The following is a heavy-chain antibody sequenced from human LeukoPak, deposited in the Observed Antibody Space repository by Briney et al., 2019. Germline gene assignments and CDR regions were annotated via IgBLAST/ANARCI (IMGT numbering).Heavy chain of an antibody. CDR1: GYRFINYW. V-gene: IGHV5-51*01. CDR2: IFPDDSDT. J-gene: IGHJ4*02. D-gene: IGHD2-2*01. Sequence: PGESLKISCKGSGYRFINYWIGWVRQMPGEGLEWMGIIFPDDSDTRYSPSFQGQVTISADKSISTAYLQWSSLKASDTAMYYCAIGGDSTTSCYRCFNYWGQGTLVTVSS. CDR3: AIGGDSTTSCYRCFNY.